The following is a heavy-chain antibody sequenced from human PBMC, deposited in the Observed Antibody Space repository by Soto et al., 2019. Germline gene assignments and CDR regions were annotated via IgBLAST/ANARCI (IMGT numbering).Heavy chain of an antibody. D-gene: IGHD2-15*01. CDR3: ARSQGGSSSLDIYYYYYYGMDV. CDR2: FDREVGEA. J-gene: IGHJ6*02. Sequence: QVQLVQSGAEVKKPGASVKVSCKASGYSLSRLSVHWVRQAPGKGLEWMGVFDREVGEAIYAQKFQDRVTMTADTSTDTAYMELSSLRSEDTAVYYCARSQGGSSSLDIYYYYYYGMDVWGQGTTVTVSS. V-gene: IGHV1-24*01. CDR1: GYSLSRLS.